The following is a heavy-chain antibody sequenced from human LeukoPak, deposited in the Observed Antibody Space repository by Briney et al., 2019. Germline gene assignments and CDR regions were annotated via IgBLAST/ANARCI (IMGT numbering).Heavy chain of an antibody. CDR3: ARDPYSSTWSYGMDV. D-gene: IGHD6-6*01. V-gene: IGHV3-7*05. Sequence: GGSLRLSCAASGFTFSNYWMSWVRHAPGKGLEWVANIKQDGSEEVYVDSLKGRFTISRDNAKNSLFLQMNTLRAEDTAVYYCARDPYSSTWSYGMDVWGQGTTVSVSS. J-gene: IGHJ6*02. CDR2: IKQDGSEE. CDR1: GFTFSNYW.